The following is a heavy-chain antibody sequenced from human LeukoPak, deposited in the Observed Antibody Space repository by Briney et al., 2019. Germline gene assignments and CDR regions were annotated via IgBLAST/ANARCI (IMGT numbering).Heavy chain of an antibody. J-gene: IGHJ4*02. CDR2: ISWNSGSI. CDR3: TKSSGSYYNAHNFDY. CDR1: GFTFDDHA. V-gene: IGHV3-9*01. Sequence: GRSLRLSCAASGFTFDDHAMHWVRQAPGKGLEWVSGISWNSGSIGYADSAKGRFTISRDNAKNSLYLQMNSLRAEDTAFYYCTKSSGSYYNAHNFDYWGQGTLVTVSS. D-gene: IGHD3-10*01.